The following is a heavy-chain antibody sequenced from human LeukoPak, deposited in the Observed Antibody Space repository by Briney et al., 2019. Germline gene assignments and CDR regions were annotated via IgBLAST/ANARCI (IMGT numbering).Heavy chain of an antibody. V-gene: IGHV4-59*08. CDR2: IYYTGNT. D-gene: IGHD3-10*01. CDR3: ASGFGEFPYYFDY. CDR1: GDSISSYY. Sequence: SETLSLTCTVSGDSISSYYWSWIRQPPGKGLEWIGYIYYTGNTNYNPSLKSRVTISLDTSKNQFSLKLSSVTAADTAVYYCASGFGEFPYYFDYWGQGTLVTASS. J-gene: IGHJ4*02.